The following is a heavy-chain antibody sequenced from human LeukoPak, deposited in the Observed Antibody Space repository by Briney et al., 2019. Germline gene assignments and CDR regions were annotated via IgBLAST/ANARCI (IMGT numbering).Heavy chain of an antibody. CDR1: GFTFSSYS. CDR2: ISSSSSYI. V-gene: IGHV3-21*01. D-gene: IGHD3-22*01. CDR3: ARARYYYDSSGQTGGWALDY. Sequence: GGSLRLSCAASGFTFSSYSMNWVRQAPGKGLEWVSSISSSSSYIYYADSVKGRFTISRDNAKNSLYLQMNSLRAEDTAVYYCARARYYYDSSGQTGGWALDYWGQGTLVTVSS. J-gene: IGHJ4*02.